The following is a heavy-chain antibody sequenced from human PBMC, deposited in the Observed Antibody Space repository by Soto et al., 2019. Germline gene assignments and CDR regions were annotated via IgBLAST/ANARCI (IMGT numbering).Heavy chain of an antibody. CDR1: GASISVYS. D-gene: IGHD3-9*01. CDR2: IYYSGST. V-gene: IGHV4-59*01. CDR3: ARHPGYYDILTGYTTYYFDS. J-gene: IGHJ4*02. Sequence: PSETLSLTCTVSGASISVYSWSWIRQPPGKGLEWIGYIYYSGSTNYNPSLKSRVAISVDTSKNQFSLKLSSVTAADTAVYYCARHPGYYDILTGYTTYYFDSWGQGILVTVSS.